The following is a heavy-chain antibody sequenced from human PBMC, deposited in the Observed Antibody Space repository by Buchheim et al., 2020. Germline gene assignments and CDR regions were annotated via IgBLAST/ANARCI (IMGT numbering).Heavy chain of an antibody. CDR2: IWYDGSNK. Sequence: QVQLVESGGGVVQPGRSLRLSCAASGFTFSSYGMHWVRQAPGKGLEWVAVIWYDGSNKYYADSVKGRFTISRDNSKNTLYLHMNSLGAEDTAVYYCARDGTYYDFWSQDYYYYGMDVWGQGTT. V-gene: IGHV3-33*01. J-gene: IGHJ6*02. CDR1: GFTFSSYG. D-gene: IGHD3-3*01. CDR3: ARDGTYYDFWSQDYYYYGMDV.